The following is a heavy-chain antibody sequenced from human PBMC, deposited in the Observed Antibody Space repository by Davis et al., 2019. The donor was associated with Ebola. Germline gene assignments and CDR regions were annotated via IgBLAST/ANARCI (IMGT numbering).Heavy chain of an antibody. J-gene: IGHJ6*04. CDR2: INPNSGGT. CDR1: GYTFSSYF. Sequence: ASVKVSCKASGYTFSSYFMHWVRQAPGQGLEWMGRINPNSGGTNYAQKFQGRVTMTRDTSISTAYMELSRLRSDDTAVFYCATLWFGELLGMDVWGKGTTVTVSS. D-gene: IGHD3-10*01. CDR3: ATLWFGELLGMDV. V-gene: IGHV1-2*06.